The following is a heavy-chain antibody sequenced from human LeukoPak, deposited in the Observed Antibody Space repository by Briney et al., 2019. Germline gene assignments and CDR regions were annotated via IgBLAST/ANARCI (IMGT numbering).Heavy chain of an antibody. J-gene: IGHJ5*02. D-gene: IGHD2-21*02. CDR1: GFTFSSYW. CDR2: IKLDGSET. V-gene: IGHV3-7*01. CDR3: VGEIRLVTAHWFDP. Sequence: GGSLRLSRAASGFTFSSYWMNWVRQAPGKGLEWVANIKLDGSETYYVDSVKGRFTTSRDNAKNSVYLQMDSLRAEDTAVYYCVGEIRLVTAHWFDPWGQGTLVTVSS.